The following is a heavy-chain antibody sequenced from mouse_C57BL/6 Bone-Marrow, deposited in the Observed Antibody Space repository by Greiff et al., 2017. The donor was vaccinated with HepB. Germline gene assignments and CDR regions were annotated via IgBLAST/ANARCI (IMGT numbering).Heavy chain of an antibody. CDR1: GFTFSSYG. Sequence: EVQWVESGGDLVKPGGSLKLSCAASGFTFSSYGMSWVRQTPDKRLEWVATISSGGSYTYYPDSVKGRFTISRDNAKNTLYLQMSSLKSEDTAMYYCARQGYWGQGTTLTVSS. CDR2: ISSGGSYT. J-gene: IGHJ2*01. V-gene: IGHV5-6*01. CDR3: ARQGY.